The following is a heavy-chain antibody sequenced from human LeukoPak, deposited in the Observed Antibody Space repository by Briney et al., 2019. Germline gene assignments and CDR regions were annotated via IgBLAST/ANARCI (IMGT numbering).Heavy chain of an antibody. D-gene: IGHD5-12*01. Sequence: PSETLSLTCTVSGGSISSYYWSWIRQPAGKGLEWIGRIYTSGSTNYNPSLKSRVTMSVDTSKNQFSLKLSSVTAADTAVYYCARDLEDIVATIADAFDIWGQGTMVTVSS. J-gene: IGHJ3*02. V-gene: IGHV4-4*07. CDR1: GGSISSYY. CDR2: IYTSGST. CDR3: ARDLEDIVATIADAFDI.